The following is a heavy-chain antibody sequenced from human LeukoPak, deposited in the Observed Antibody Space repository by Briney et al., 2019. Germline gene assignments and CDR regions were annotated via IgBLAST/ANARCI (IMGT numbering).Heavy chain of an antibody. J-gene: IGHJ4*02. CDR2: INGDNGNT. CDR3: ARGGPNSGGWTLDH. CDR1: GYTFSSYA. V-gene: IGHV1-3*03. D-gene: IGHD6-19*01. Sequence: GASVKVSCKTSGYTFSSYAMHWVRQAPGQRLEWMGCINGDNGNTQYSQKFQGGVTFTRDTSASTAYMELSSLTSEDMAVFYCARGGPNSGGWTLDHWGQGTLVSVSS.